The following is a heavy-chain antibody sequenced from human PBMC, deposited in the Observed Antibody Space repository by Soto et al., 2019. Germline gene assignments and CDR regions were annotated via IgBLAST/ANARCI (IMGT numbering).Heavy chain of an antibody. J-gene: IGHJ4*02. CDR1: GFTFSNSE. V-gene: IGHV3-48*03. D-gene: IGHD6-19*01. CDR3: ARDSPYSSGSFDY. CDR2: ITTSASTK. Sequence: GGSLRLSCAASGFTFSNSEMNWVRQAPGKGLEWVSYITTSASTKSYADSVKGRFTIPRDNAKNSLYLHMNSLRVEDTAVYYCARDSPYSSGSFDYWGQGTLVTVSS.